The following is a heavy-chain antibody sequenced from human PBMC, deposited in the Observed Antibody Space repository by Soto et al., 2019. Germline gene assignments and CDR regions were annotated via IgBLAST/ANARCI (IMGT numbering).Heavy chain of an antibody. CDR1: GGSISSSSYY. D-gene: IGHD6-13*01. V-gene: IGHV4-39*01. CDR3: LRIAAAGLNYYGMDV. J-gene: IGHJ6*02. Sequence: SETLSLTCTVSGGSISSSSYYWGWIRQPPGKGLEWIGSIYYSGSTYYNPSLKSRVTISVDTSKNQFSLKLSSVTAAGTAVYYCLRIAAAGLNYYGMDVWGQGTTVTVSS. CDR2: IYYSGST.